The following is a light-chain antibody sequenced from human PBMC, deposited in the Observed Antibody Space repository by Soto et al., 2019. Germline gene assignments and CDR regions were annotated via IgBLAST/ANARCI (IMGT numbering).Light chain of an antibody. CDR3: HQYGSLYT. J-gene: IGKJ2*01. Sequence: EIVMTQSPATLSVSPGERATVSCRASQSVSSNLAWYQQKPGQAPRLLIYGASSRATGIPDRFSGSGSGTDFTLTISRLEPEDFAVYYCHQYGSLYTFGQGTKLEIK. V-gene: IGKV3-20*01. CDR2: GAS. CDR1: QSVSSN.